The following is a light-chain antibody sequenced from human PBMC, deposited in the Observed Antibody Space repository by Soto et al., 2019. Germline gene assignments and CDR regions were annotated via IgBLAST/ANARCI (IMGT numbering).Light chain of an antibody. J-gene: IGKJ2*01. CDR2: AAS. Sequence: DIQMAPSPSSLSASIGDKITITGRASQNINFYLNWYQHKPGKAPKVLIYAASSLQSEVPSRFNGSGFGTDFTLTISSLQPEDFATYYCHQSSSTHRTFRQGTKLEI. V-gene: IGKV1-39*01. CDR3: HQSSSTHRT. CDR1: QNINFY.